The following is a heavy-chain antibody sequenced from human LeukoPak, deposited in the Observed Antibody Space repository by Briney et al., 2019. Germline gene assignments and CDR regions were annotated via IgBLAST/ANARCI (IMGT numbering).Heavy chain of an antibody. D-gene: IGHD2-2*01. CDR3: ARVPAATRTTHWFDP. J-gene: IGHJ5*02. CDR2: INPNSGGT. V-gene: IGHV1-2*02. Sequence: ASVKVSCKASGYTFTGYYMHWVRQAPGQGLEWMGWINPNSGGTNYAQKFQGRVTMTRDTSISTAYMELSRLRSDDMAVYYCARVPAATRTTHWFDPWGQGTLVTVSS. CDR1: GYTFTGYY.